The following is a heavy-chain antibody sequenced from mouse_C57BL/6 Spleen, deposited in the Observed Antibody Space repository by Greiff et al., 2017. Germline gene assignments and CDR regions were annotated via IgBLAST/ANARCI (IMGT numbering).Heavy chain of an antibody. CDR2: ISDGGSYT. CDR3: ARDAPGYFDV. V-gene: IGHV5-4*01. CDR1: GFTFSSYA. J-gene: IGHJ1*03. Sequence: EVQVVESGGGLVKPGGSLKLSCAASGFTFSSYAMSWVRQTPEKRLEWVATISDGGSYTYYPDNVKGRFTISRDNAKNNLYLQMSHLKSEDTAMYYCARDAPGYFDVWGTGTTVTVSS.